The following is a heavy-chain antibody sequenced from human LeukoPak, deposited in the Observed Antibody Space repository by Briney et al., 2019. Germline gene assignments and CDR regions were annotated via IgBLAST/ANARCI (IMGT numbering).Heavy chain of an antibody. CDR1: GYSFTSYW. CDR3: ARQYYDSSGYIPYFDY. Sequence: GESLKISCKGSGYSFTSYWIGWVRQMPGKGLEWMGIIDPGDSDTRYSPSFQGQVTISADKSLSTAYLQWGSLKASDTAMYYCARQYYDSSGYIPYFDYWGQGTLVTVSS. J-gene: IGHJ4*02. CDR2: IDPGDSDT. V-gene: IGHV5-51*01. D-gene: IGHD3-22*01.